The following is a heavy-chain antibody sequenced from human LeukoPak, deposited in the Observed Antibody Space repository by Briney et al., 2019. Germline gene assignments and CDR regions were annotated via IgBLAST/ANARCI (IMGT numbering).Heavy chain of an antibody. CDR3: AKAGYRGSSVNYFDY. D-gene: IGHD6-6*01. Sequence: GGSLRLFCAPSGFTFSSYAMSWVRQAPGMGLEWLSAISGSGGNTYYADSVKGRFTISRDNSQNTLSLQMNSLRAEDTAVYFCAKAGYRGSSVNYFDYWGQGTLVTVSS. CDR2: ISGSGGNT. J-gene: IGHJ4*02. V-gene: IGHV3-23*01. CDR1: GFTFSSYA.